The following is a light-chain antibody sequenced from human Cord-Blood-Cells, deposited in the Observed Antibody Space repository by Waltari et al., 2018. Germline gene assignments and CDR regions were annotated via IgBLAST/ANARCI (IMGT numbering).Light chain of an antibody. Sequence: DILMTQSQSSLSASVGDRVTITCQASQDISNYLNWYQQKPGKAPKLLIYDASNLETGVPSRFSGSGSGTDFTFTISSLQPEDIATYYCQQYDNLPYSFGQGTKLEIK. V-gene: IGKV1-33*01. CDR2: DAS. J-gene: IGKJ2*03. CDR3: QQYDNLPYS. CDR1: QDISNY.